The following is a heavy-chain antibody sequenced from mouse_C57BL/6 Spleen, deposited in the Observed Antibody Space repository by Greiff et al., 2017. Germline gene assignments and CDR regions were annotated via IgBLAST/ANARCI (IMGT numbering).Heavy chain of an antibody. J-gene: IGHJ4*01. Sequence: VQLQQSGPELVKPGASVKISCKASGYAFSSSWMNWVKQRPGKGLEWIGRIYPGDGDTNYNGKFKGKATLTADKSSSTAYMQLSSLTSEDSAVXFCARWVRWAMDYWGQGTSVTVSS. CDR3: ARWVRWAMDY. V-gene: IGHV1-82*01. CDR1: GYAFSSSW. D-gene: IGHD1-1*02. CDR2: IYPGDGDT.